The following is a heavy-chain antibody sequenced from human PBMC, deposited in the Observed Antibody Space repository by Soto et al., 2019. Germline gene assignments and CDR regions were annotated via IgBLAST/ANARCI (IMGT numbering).Heavy chain of an antibody. CDR2: IYYSGST. Sequence: QVQLQESSPGLVKPSQTLSLTCTVSGGSISSGDYYWSWIRQPPGKGLEWIGYIYYSGSTYYNPSLKSRVTISVDTSKNQFSLKLSSVTAADTAVYYCARVDGYNRAYLDYWGQGTLVTVSS. J-gene: IGHJ4*02. D-gene: IGHD5-12*01. V-gene: IGHV4-30-4*01. CDR1: GGSISSGDYY. CDR3: ARVDGYNRAYLDY.